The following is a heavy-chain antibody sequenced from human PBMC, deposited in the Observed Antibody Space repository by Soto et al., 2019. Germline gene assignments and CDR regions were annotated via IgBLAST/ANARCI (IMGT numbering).Heavy chain of an antibody. CDR2: IYSGGSA. Sequence: GGSLRLSXAASGFLVSNNYMNWVRQAPGKGLEWVSVIYSGGSAYYADSVKGRFTISRDNSKNTLYLQMTSLRTEDTAVYYCARGRYLDYYYYGMDVWGQGTTVTVSS. CDR1: GFLVSNNY. J-gene: IGHJ6*02. D-gene: IGHD1-20*01. CDR3: ARGRYLDYYYYGMDV. V-gene: IGHV3-53*01.